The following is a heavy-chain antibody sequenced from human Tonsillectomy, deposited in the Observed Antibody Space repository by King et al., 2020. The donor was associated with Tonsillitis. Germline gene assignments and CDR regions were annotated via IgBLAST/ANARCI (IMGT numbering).Heavy chain of an antibody. D-gene: IGHD6-19*01. CDR1: GFTFGDYA. V-gene: IGHV3-49*04. Sequence: EVQLVESGGGLVQPGRSLRLSCTASGFTFGDYAMSWVRQAPGKGLEGVGFIRSKAYGGTTEYAASVKGRFTISRDDLKSIAYLQMNSLKTEDTAVYYCTRTVAGNFDYWGQGTLVTVSS. CDR3: TRTVAGNFDY. J-gene: IGHJ4*02. CDR2: IRSKAYGGTT.